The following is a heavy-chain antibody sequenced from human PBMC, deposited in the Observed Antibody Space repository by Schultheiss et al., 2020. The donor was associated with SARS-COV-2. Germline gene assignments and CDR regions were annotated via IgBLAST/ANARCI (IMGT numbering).Heavy chain of an antibody. J-gene: IGHJ6*02. D-gene: IGHD6-6*01. Sequence: QTLSLTCTVSGGSISSYYWSWIRQPAGKGLEWLALIDWDDDKYYSTSLKTRLTISKDTSKNQVVLTMTNMDPVDTATYYCARVQRVEAGYYYGMDVWGQGTTVTVSS. CDR1: GGSISSYY. CDR3: ARVQRVEAGYYYGMDV. V-gene: IGHV2-70*01. CDR2: IDWDDDK.